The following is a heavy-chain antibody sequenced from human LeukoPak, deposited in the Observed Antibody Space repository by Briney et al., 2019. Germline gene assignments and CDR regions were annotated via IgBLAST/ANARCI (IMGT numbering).Heavy chain of an antibody. CDR1: GYTFTSYY. D-gene: IGHD2-15*01. CDR3: SRDTRAADAEYFQH. Sequence: ASVKVSCKASGYTFTSYYMHWVRQAPGQGLEWTGMINPSSGNARYAQKFQGRVTMARDTSTSTMYMELSSLRSEDTAVYYCSRDTRAADAEYFQHWGQGTLVIVSS. CDR2: INPSSGNA. J-gene: IGHJ1*01. V-gene: IGHV1-46*01.